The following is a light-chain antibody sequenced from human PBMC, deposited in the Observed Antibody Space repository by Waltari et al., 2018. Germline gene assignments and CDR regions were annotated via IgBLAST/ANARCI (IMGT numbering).Light chain of an antibody. CDR3: QHYGASPFS. Sequence: CRAGQSVGSKYLAWYQHKPGQAPRLLIHGTSVRATGIPDRFSGGGSETDFTLTISRLEPEDLAVYYCQHYGASPFSFGPGTKVEIQ. CDR2: GTS. V-gene: IGKV3-20*01. CDR1: QSVGSKY. J-gene: IGKJ3*01.